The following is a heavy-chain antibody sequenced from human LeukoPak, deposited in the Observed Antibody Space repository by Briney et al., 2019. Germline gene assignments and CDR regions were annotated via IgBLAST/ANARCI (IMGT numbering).Heavy chain of an antibody. J-gene: IGHJ4*02. D-gene: IGHD3-16*02. Sequence: GGSLRLSCAASGVTFSGYYMSWIRQAPGKGLEWVAYISSSGSTIYYADSVKGRFTISRDNAKNSLYLQMNSLRAEDTAVYYCARDSIYDYVWGSYRPTFDYWGQGTLVTVSS. CDR3: ARDSIYDYVWGSYRPTFDY. CDR2: ISSSGSTI. CDR1: GVTFSGYY. V-gene: IGHV3-11*01.